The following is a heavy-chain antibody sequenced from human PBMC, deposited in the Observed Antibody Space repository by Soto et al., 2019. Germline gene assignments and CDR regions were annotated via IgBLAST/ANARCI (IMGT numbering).Heavy chain of an antibody. CDR1: GYSFTIYW. CDR3: ARHRDGVPAAMGY. CDR2: MDPSDSYT. D-gene: IGHD2-2*01. Sequence: GQSLKISCKGSGYSFTIYWISWVRQMPGKGLEWMGRMDPSDSYTSYSPSFQGHVTISADKSISTAYLKWSSLKASDTAMYYCARHRDGVPAAMGYWGQGTLVTVS. V-gene: IGHV5-10-1*01. J-gene: IGHJ4*02.